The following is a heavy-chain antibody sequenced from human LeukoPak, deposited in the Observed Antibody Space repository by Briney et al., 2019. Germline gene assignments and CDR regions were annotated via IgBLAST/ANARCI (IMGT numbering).Heavy chain of an antibody. CDR1: GGSISSYY. V-gene: IGHV4-59*01. CDR2: IYYSGST. CDR3: ARDILYGTDV. Sequence: SETLSLTCTVSGGSISSYYWSWIRQPPGKGLEWIGYIYYSGSTNYNPSLKSQVTISVDTSKNQFSLKLSSVTAADTAVYYCARDILYGTDVWGQGTTVTVSS. J-gene: IGHJ6*02.